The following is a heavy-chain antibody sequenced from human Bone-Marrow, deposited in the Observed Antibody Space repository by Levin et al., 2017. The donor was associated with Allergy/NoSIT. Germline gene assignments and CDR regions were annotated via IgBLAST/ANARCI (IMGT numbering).Heavy chain of an antibody. J-gene: IGHJ4*02. Sequence: VGSLRLSCAASGFTFSSYAMTWVRQAPGKGLEWVSGLRGSGDSTYYADSVKGRFTVSRDNSKNTLFLQMNSLRDEDTAVYYCAKDRDYGGSSGVFDYWGQGTLVTVSS. V-gene: IGHV3-23*01. D-gene: IGHD4-23*01. CDR1: GFTFSSYA. CDR3: AKDRDYGGSSGVFDY. CDR2: LRGSGDST.